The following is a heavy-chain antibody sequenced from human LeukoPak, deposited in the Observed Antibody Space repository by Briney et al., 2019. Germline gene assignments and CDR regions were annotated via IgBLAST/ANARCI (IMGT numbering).Heavy chain of an antibody. J-gene: IGHJ4*02. CDR3: ARGGMVLRYFDWGSVSPY. D-gene: IGHD3-9*01. Sequence: ASVKVSCKASGYTFTSYYMHWVRQAPGQGLEWMGIINPSGGSTSYAQKFQGRVTMTRDMSTSTVYMELSSLRSEDTAVYYCARGGMVLRYFDWGSVSPYWGQGTLVTVSS. CDR2: INPSGGST. V-gene: IGHV1-46*01. CDR1: GYTFTSYY.